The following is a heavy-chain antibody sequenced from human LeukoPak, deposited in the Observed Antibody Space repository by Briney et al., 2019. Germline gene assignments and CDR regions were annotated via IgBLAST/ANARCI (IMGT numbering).Heavy chain of an antibody. CDR1: GFTFSSYA. CDR3: ARGMYYDFWSDGNFDY. V-gene: IGHV3-23*01. D-gene: IGHD3-3*01. CDR2: ISGSGDST. J-gene: IGHJ4*02. Sequence: GGSLRLSCAASGFTFSSYAMSWVRQAPGKGLEWVSAISGSGDSTYYGDSVKGRFTISRDNSKNTLYLQMNSLRAEDTAVYYCARGMYYDFWSDGNFDYWGQGTLVTVSS.